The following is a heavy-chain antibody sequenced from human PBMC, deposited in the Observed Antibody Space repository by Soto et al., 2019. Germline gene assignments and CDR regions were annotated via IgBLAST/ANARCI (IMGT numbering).Heavy chain of an antibody. CDR3: ARQPLYGYTWGVYRFFDY. J-gene: IGHJ4*02. CDR2: IYPGDSDT. CDR1: GYNFSNCW. V-gene: IGHV5-51*01. D-gene: IGHD3-16*02. Sequence: GGALEISLKAFGYNFSNCWVGRVGPRPRKGLEWMGIIYPGDSDTRYNPSFQGQVTISADKSINTAYLQLSSLKASDTAIYYCARQPLYGYTWGVYRFFDYWAQGTLVTVSS.